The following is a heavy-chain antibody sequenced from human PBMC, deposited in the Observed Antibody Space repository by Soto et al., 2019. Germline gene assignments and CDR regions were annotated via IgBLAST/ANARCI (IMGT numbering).Heavy chain of an antibody. CDR1: GSPFSTSA. Sequence: EVQLLESGGALVKPGGSLRLSWAAPGSPFSTSAMGWVRQPPGKGLRWLSAITGDAKTTHYADSMMGRFTISRDNSDKVLYLHMSSLRVEDTAVYYCVKDLRTTIFGGLRGFDHWGQGTLVTVSS. D-gene: IGHD3-16*01. V-gene: IGHV3-23*01. CDR2: ITGDAKTT. CDR3: VKDLRTTIFGGLRGFDH. J-gene: IGHJ4*02.